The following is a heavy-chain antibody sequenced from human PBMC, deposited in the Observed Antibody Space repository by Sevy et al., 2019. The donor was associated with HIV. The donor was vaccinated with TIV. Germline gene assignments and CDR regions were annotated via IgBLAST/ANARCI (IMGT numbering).Heavy chain of an antibody. CDR1: GFIVSDNY. CDR3: ARHYYETSGYSYYYYYGMDV. D-gene: IGHD3-22*01. Sequence: GGSLRLACVASGFIVSDNYMSWVRRAPGKGLEWVSVLYSGGHTYYADSVKGRFTISRDNFRNTLYLQVNSLRAEDTAVYYCARHYYETSGYSYYYYYGMDVWVQGTTVTVSS. J-gene: IGHJ6*02. V-gene: IGHV3-53*01. CDR2: LYSGGHT.